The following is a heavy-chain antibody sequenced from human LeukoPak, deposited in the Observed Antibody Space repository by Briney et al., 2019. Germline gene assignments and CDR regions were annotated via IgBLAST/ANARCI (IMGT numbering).Heavy chain of an antibody. CDR2: INSDGSST. V-gene: IGHV3-74*01. J-gene: IGHJ4*02. Sequence: PGGSLRLSCAASGFTFSSYWMHWVRQAPGKGLVWVSRINSDGSSTSYADSVKGRFTISRDNSKNTLYLQMNSLRAEDTAVYYCAKDSGWGFITMIVVESPSFDYWGQGTLVTVSS. CDR1: GFTFSSYW. D-gene: IGHD3-22*01. CDR3: AKDSGWGFITMIVVESPSFDY.